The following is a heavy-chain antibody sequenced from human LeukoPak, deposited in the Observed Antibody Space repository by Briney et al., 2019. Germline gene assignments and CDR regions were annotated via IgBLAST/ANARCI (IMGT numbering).Heavy chain of an antibody. V-gene: IGHV3-11*04. Sequence: PGGSLRLSCAASGFTFNDYYMSWIRQAPEKGLEWVSYISGSGSFIYYADSVKGRFTISRDNAKNSLYLQMNSLRVEDTAVYYCARDRSYSSSWKGDSFDMWGQGTMVTVSS. CDR3: ARDRSYSSSWKGDSFDM. D-gene: IGHD6-13*01. CDR1: GFTFNDYY. CDR2: ISGSGSFI. J-gene: IGHJ3*02.